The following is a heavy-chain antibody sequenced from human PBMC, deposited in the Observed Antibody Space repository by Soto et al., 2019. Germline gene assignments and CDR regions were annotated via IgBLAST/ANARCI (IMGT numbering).Heavy chain of an antibody. J-gene: IGHJ4*02. V-gene: IGHV3-23*01. CDR1: GFTFSSYV. CDR2: ISGSGGST. Sequence: GGSLRLSCAASGFTFSSYVMSWVRQAPGKGLEWVSAISGSGGSTYNADSVKGRFTISRDNSKNTLYLQMNSLRAEDTAVYYCAKDGIVVVTAINYWGQGTLVTVSS. CDR3: AKDGIVVVTAINY. D-gene: IGHD2-21*02.